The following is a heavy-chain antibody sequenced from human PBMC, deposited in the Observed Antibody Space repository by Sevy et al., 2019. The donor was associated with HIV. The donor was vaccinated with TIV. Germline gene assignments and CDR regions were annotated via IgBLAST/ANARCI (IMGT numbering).Heavy chain of an antibody. Sequence: GGSLRISCAASGFTFSSYAMHWVRQAPGKGLEYVSAISSNGGSTYYANSVKGRFTISRDNSKNTLYLQMGSLRAEDMAVYYCARALYYYDSSGYYYNPRGQGTLVTVSS. D-gene: IGHD3-22*01. CDR3: ARALYYYDSSGYYYNP. V-gene: IGHV3-64*01. CDR2: ISSNGGST. J-gene: IGHJ5*02. CDR1: GFTFSSYA.